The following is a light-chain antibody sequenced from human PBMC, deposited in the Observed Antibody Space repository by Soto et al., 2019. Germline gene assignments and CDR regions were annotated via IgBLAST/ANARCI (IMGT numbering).Light chain of an antibody. CDR3: QQRSKIT. V-gene: IGKV3-11*01. Sequence: EIVLTQSPATLSLSPGERATLSCRASQSVSSYLAWYQQKPGQAPRLLIYDASNRATGIPARFSGSGSGTDFTLTISSLEPEDFAVYYCQQRSKITFGQGTRLEI. CDR1: QSVSSY. CDR2: DAS. J-gene: IGKJ5*01.